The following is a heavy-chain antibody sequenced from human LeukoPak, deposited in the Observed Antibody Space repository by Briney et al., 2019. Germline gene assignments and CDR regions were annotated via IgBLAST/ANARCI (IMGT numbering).Heavy chain of an antibody. D-gene: IGHD6-19*01. CDR2: ITGSGAFT. CDR3: AKRSAESSGYFDS. CDR1: GFTFSKYS. J-gene: IGHJ4*02. V-gene: IGHV3-23*01. Sequence: GGSLRLSCAASGFTFSKYSMTWVRQAPGKGLEWVSAITGSGAFTDYADSVKGRFTISRDNSKNTLYLQVNSLTAEDTAVYYCAKRSAESSGYFDSWGQGTLVTVSS.